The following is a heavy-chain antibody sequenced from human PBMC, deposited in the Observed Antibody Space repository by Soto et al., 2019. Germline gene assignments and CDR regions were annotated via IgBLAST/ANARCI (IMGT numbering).Heavy chain of an antibody. D-gene: IGHD1-7*01. V-gene: IGHV1-46*01. Sequence: GASVKVSCKASGYTFTSYYMHWVRQAPGQGLEWMGIINPSGGSTSYAQKFQGRVTMTRDTSTSTVYMELSSLRSEDTAVYYCARDAGSGTTSEWFDPWGQGTLVTVSS. J-gene: IGHJ5*02. CDR2: INPSGGST. CDR1: GYTFTSYY. CDR3: ARDAGSGTTSEWFDP.